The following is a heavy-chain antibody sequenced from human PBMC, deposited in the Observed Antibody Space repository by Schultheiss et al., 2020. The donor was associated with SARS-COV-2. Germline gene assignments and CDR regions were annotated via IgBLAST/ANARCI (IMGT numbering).Heavy chain of an antibody. CDR2: ISSSSSTI. CDR1: GFTFSSYS. V-gene: IGHV3-48*04. D-gene: IGHD3-10*01. J-gene: IGHJ4*02. Sequence: GGSLRLSCAASGFTFSSYSMNWVRQAPGKGLEWVSYISSSSSTIYYADSVKGRFTISRDNAKNSLYLQMNSLRAEDTAVYYCARISASLWFGEFADYWGQGTLVTVSS. CDR3: ARISASLWFGEFADY.